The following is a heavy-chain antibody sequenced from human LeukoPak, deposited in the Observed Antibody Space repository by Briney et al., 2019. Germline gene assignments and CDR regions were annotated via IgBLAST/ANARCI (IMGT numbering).Heavy chain of an antibody. CDR3: TRIDSSGYYFYY. CDR1: GFIFSSYD. V-gene: IGHV3-30*02. J-gene: IGHJ4*02. Sequence: GGSLRLSCAASGFIFSSYDMHWVRQAPGKGLEWVALIRYDGNNKYYADSVTGRFIISRDNSKNTLYLQMNSLRVDDTALYYCTRIDSSGYYFYYWGQGTLVTVSS. D-gene: IGHD3-22*01. CDR2: IRYDGNNK.